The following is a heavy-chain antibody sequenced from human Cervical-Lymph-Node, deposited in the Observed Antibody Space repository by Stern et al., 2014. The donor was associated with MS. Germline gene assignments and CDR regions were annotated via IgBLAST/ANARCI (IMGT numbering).Heavy chain of an antibody. CDR3: ARVRATNYYYYGMDV. Sequence: QVPLRESGPALVKPTQTLTLTCTFTGFSLSTNGVSVSWIRQPPGKALEWLARVDWEDDKYYSTSLKTRLTISKDPSKNQVVLTMTNMGPVDTATYYCARVRATNYYYYGMDVWGQGTTVTVSS. CDR2: VDWEDDK. J-gene: IGHJ6*02. V-gene: IGHV2-70*13. CDR1: GFSLSTNGVS. D-gene: IGHD1-1*01.